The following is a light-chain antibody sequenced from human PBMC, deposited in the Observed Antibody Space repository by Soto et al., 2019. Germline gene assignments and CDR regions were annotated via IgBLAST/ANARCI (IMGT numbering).Light chain of an antibody. CDR1: SSDVGGYNY. Sequence: QSALTQPASVSGSPGQSITISCTGTSSDVGGYNYVSWYQQHPGKAPKVLIYEVSIGPSGVSNRFSGSKSGNTASLTVSGLQAEDEADYYCSSYTSSSTVVFGGGTKLTVL. CDR3: SSYTSSSTVV. CDR2: EVS. J-gene: IGLJ2*01. V-gene: IGLV2-14*01.